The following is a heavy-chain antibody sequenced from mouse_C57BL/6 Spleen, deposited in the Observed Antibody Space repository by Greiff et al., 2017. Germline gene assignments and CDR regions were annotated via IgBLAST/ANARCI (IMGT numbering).Heavy chain of an antibody. J-gene: IGHJ2*01. D-gene: IGHD3-2*02. Sequence: QVQLQQPGAELVRPGTSVKLSCKASGYTFTSYWMHWVKQRPGQGLEWIGVIDPSDSYTNYNQKFKGKATLTVDTSSRTAYMQLSSLTSEDSAVYDCAGEGSSGYFDYWGQGTTLTVSS. CDR2: IDPSDSYT. CDR1: GYTFTSYW. V-gene: IGHV1-59*01. CDR3: AGEGSSGYFDY.